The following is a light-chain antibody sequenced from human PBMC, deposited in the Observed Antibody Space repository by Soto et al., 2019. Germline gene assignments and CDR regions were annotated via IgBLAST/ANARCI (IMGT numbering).Light chain of an antibody. CDR3: QQYYNWPRT. J-gene: IGKJ5*01. V-gene: IGKV3-15*01. Sequence: EKVMTQSPAALSVSTGERATLSCRASENIYTNLAWYQQKPGQAPRLLFYGASTRATGLPARFSGTGSGTEFTLTINSLQAEDSAVYYCQQYYNWPRTFGQGTRLEIK. CDR2: GAS. CDR1: ENIYTN.